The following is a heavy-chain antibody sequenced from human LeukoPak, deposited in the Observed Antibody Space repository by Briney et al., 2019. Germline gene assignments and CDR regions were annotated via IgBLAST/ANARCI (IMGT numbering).Heavy chain of an antibody. CDR2: INPNSGGT. Sequence: ASVKVSCKASGGTFSSYAISWVRQAPGQGLEWMGWINPNSGGTNYAQKFQGRVTMTRDTSISTAYMELSRLRSDDTAVYYCARGGAGSYYYYYYYMDVWGKGTTVTVSS. V-gene: IGHV1-2*02. CDR1: GGTFSSYA. CDR3: ARGGAGSYYYYYYYMDV. J-gene: IGHJ6*03. D-gene: IGHD1-26*01.